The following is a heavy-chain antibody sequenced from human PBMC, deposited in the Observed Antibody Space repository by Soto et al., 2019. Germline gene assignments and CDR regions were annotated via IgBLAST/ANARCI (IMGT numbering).Heavy chain of an antibody. Sequence: PGGSLRLSCSASGFTFSSYAMYWVRQAPGKGLEYVSAISSNGGSTYYADSVKGRFTISRDNSKNTLYLQMSSLRAEDTAVYYCVRGGATIVRNYYYYGMDVWGQGTTVTVSS. V-gene: IGHV3-64D*06. CDR3: VRGGATIVRNYYYYGMDV. J-gene: IGHJ6*02. CDR2: ISSNGGST. CDR1: GFTFSSYA. D-gene: IGHD5-12*01.